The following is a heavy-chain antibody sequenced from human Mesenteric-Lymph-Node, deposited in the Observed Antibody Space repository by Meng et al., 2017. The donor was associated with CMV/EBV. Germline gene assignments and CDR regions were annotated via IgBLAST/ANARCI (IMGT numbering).Heavy chain of an antibody. Sequence: CKGSGYTFSNYWIAWVRKMPGKGLEWMGIIYPGDSDTRYSPSFQGQVTILADKSISTAYLQWSSLKASDTAMYYCARRIPAAGQFDFWGQGTLVTVSS. V-gene: IGHV5-51*01. J-gene: IGHJ4*02. CDR3: ARRIPAAGQFDF. CDR2: IYPGDSDT. CDR1: GYTFSNYW. D-gene: IGHD6-13*01.